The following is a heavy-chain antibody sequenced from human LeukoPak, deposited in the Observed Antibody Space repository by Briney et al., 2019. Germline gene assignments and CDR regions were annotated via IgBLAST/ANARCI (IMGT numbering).Heavy chain of an antibody. CDR2: VYHGGNT. V-gene: IGHV4-38-2*01. J-gene: IGHJ1*01. Sequence: KTGGSLRLSCAASGFTFSSYAVSWVRQAPGKGLEFIGSVYHGGNTYYKASLKSRVTISLDTSKNQFSLRLSSVTAADTAVYYCARSYSGSFLYWGQGSLVTVSS. CDR1: GFTFSSYA. D-gene: IGHD1-26*01. CDR3: ARSYSGSFLY.